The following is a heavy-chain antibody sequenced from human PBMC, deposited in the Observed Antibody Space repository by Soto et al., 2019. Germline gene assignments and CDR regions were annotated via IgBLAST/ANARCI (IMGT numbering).Heavy chain of an antibody. CDR2: IYYSGST. CDR3: ARLYCSGGSCCLDY. CDR1: GGSISSGDYY. V-gene: IGHV4-30-4*01. J-gene: IGHJ4*02. Sequence: TLSLTCTVSGGSISSGDYYWSWIRQPPGKGLEWIGYIYYSGSTYYNPSLKSRVTISVDTSKNQFSLKLSSVTAADTAVYYCARLYCSGGSCCLDYWGQGTLVTVSS. D-gene: IGHD2-15*01.